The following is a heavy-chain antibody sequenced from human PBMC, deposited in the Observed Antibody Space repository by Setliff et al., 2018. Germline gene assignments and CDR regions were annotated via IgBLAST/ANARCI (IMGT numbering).Heavy chain of an antibody. CDR2: INHSGST. CDR1: GGSFSNYY. CDR3: ARASSGWYSAYYYYMDV. J-gene: IGHJ6*03. Sequence: SETLSLTCGVYGGSFSNYYWSWIRQPPGKGLEWIGEINHSGSTNYNPSLKSRVTISVDTSKNQFSLKLDSVTAADTAVYYCARASSGWYSAYYYYMDVWGKGTTVTVSS. V-gene: IGHV4-34*01. D-gene: IGHD6-19*01.